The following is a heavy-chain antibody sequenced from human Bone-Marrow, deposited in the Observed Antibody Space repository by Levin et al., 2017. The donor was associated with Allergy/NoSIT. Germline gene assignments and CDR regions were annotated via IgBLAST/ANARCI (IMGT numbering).Heavy chain of an antibody. Sequence: GESLKISCAASGFTFSSYAMHWVRQAPGKGLEWVAVISYDGSNKYYADSVKGRFTISRDNSKNTLYLQMNSLRAEDTAVYYCARAKLRYFDWPVDFDYWGQGTLVTVSS. J-gene: IGHJ4*02. CDR1: GFTFSSYA. V-gene: IGHV3-30-3*01. D-gene: IGHD3-9*01. CDR3: ARAKLRYFDWPVDFDY. CDR2: ISYDGSNK.